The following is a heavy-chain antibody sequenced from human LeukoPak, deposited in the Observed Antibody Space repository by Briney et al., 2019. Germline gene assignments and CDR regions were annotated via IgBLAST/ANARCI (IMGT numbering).Heavy chain of an antibody. CDR3: AKTPCNSGWWIDY. CDR2: LSGSGGST. D-gene: IGHD6-19*01. CDR1: GFTLSSYA. J-gene: IGHJ4*02. V-gene: IGHV3-23*01. Sequence: GGSLRLSCAASGFTLSSYAMKWGRQAPGKGVEGVSALSGSGGSTSYADSVKGRFTISRDNSRDTLYLQMKSLRAEDTAVYYCAKTPCNSGWWIDYWGQGTLVTVSS.